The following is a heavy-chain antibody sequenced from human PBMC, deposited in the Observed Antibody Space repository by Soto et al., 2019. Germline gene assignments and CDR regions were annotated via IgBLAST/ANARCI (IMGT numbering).Heavy chain of an antibody. D-gene: IGHD2-15*01. J-gene: IGHJ5*02. CDR1: GGSISSGDYY. V-gene: IGHV4-30-4*01. CDR3: ARGVTIVVVVAASHGGWFDP. Sequence: SETLSLTCAVSGGSISSGDYYWSWIRQPPGKGLEWIGYIYYSGSTYYNPSLKSRVTISVDTSKNQFSLKLSSVTAADTAVYYCARGVTIVVVVAASHGGWFDPWGQGTLVTVSS. CDR2: IYYSGST.